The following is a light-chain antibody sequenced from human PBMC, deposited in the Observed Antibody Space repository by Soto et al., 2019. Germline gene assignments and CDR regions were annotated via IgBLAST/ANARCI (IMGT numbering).Light chain of an antibody. V-gene: IGKV3-20*01. CDR2: GTS. CDR3: QQYGGSPLFT. CDR1: QGVTPAY. Sequence: EIVLTQSPGTLSLSPGERATLSCRASQGVTPAYLAWYQHKPGQAPRLLIYGTSNRATGIPDRFSGSWSGTDFTLTISRLEPEDFAVYSCQQYGGSPLFTVGPGTKVDFK. J-gene: IGKJ3*01.